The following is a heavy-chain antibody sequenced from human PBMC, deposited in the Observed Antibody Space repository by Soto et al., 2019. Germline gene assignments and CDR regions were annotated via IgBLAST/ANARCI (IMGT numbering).Heavy chain of an antibody. CDR3: AKDQYCSSTSCDAFDI. D-gene: IGHD2-2*01. V-gene: IGHV3-23*01. CDR2: ISGSSGST. J-gene: IGHJ3*02. CDR1: GFTFSSYA. Sequence: GGSLRLSCAASGFTFSSYAMSWVRQAPGKGLEWVSAISGSSGSTYYADSAKGRFTISRDNSKKTLYLQMNSLRAEDTAVYYCAKDQYCSSTSCDAFDIWGQGTMVTVSS.